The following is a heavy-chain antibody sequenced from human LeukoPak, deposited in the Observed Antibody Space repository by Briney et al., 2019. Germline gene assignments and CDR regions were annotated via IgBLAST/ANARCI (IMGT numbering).Heavy chain of an antibody. CDR2: IDSKDGDT. CDR1: GYTFTAYY. Sequence: ASVKVSCKASGYTFTAYYMHWVRQAPGQGLEWMGWIDSKDGDTKYAQKFQNRLTISRDTSIGIAYMELRSLISDDTAVYYCARGFLGVVTYDYWGQGTLVTVSS. J-gene: IGHJ4*02. D-gene: IGHD3-3*01. V-gene: IGHV1-2*02. CDR3: ARGFLGVVTYDY.